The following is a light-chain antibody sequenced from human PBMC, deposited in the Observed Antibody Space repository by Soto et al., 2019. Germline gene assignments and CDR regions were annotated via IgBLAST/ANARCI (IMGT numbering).Light chain of an antibody. J-gene: IGLJ2*01. Sequence: QAVVTQEPSLTVSPGGTVTLTCGSSTGAVTSGHYPYWFQQKPGQAPRTLIYDTSNKHSWTPARFSGSLLGGKAALTLSGAQPEDEPEYYSLLSYSGAQAVFGGGTKLTVL. CDR1: TGAVTSGHY. V-gene: IGLV7-46*01. CDR2: DTS. CDR3: LLSYSGAQAV.